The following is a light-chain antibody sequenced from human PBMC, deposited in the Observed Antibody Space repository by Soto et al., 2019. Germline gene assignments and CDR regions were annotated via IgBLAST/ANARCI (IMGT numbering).Light chain of an antibody. V-gene: IGLV2-14*01. CDR3: SSYTTSSTLV. J-gene: IGLJ3*02. CDR2: EVT. CDR1: SSDVGGYHY. Sequence: QSALTQPASVSGSPGQSITISCTGTSSDVGGYHYVSWYQHLPGKAPKLMIYEVTNRPSGVSNRFSGSKSGNTASLTISGLQAEDEADYYCSSYTTSSTLVFGGGTKVTVL.